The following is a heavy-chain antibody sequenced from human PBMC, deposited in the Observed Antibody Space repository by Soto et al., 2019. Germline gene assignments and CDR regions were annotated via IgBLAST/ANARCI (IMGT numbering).Heavy chain of an antibody. D-gene: IGHD2-21*01. V-gene: IGHV1-18*01. Sequence: ASVKVSCKASGYTFTSYGISWVRQAPGQGLEWMGWISAYNGNTNYAQKLQGRVTMTTDTSTSTAYMELRSLRSDDTAVYYCARDILNCGGDCSYLHFDYWGQGTPVTVSS. CDR1: GYTFTSYG. CDR2: ISAYNGNT. J-gene: IGHJ4*02. CDR3: ARDILNCGGDCSYLHFDY.